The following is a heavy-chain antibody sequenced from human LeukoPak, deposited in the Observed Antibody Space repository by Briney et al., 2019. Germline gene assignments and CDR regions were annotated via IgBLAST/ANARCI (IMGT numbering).Heavy chain of an antibody. CDR3: ARDSYYYDSSGSDY. V-gene: IGHV3-23*01. CDR2: ISGSGGST. J-gene: IGHJ4*02. CDR1: GFTFSSYA. D-gene: IGHD3-22*01. Sequence: GGSLRLSCAASGFTFSSYAMSWVRQAPGKGLEWVSAISGSGGSTYYADSVKGRFTISRDNSKNTLYLQMNSLRAEDTAVYYCARDSYYYDSSGSDYWGRGTLVTVSS.